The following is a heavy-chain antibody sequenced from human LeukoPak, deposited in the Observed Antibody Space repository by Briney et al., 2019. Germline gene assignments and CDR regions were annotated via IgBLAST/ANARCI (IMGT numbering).Heavy chain of an antibody. Sequence: GGSLRLSCAASGFTFSSYGMHWVRQAPGKGLEWVSTISGSGGSTNHADSVKGRFTISRDNAKNSLYLQMNSLRAEDTAVYYCAELGITMIGGVWGKGTTVTISS. CDR2: ISGSGGST. D-gene: IGHD3-10*02. V-gene: IGHV3-21*01. CDR1: GFTFSSYG. J-gene: IGHJ6*04. CDR3: AELGITMIGGV.